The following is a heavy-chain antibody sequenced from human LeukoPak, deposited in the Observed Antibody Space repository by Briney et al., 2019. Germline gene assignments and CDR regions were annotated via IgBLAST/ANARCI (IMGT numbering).Heavy chain of an antibody. CDR1: GFTFSNYA. CDR3: AKRLRDPRAFDY. Sequence: GGSLRLSCAASGFTFSNYAMNWVRQAPGKRLEWVAGISSTSSTMNYADPVKGRFTISRDNSKNTVHLQMNSLTAEDTALYYCAKRLRDPRAFDYWGQGTLVTVSS. D-gene: IGHD2-21*02. J-gene: IGHJ4*02. CDR2: ISSTSSTM. V-gene: IGHV3-23*01.